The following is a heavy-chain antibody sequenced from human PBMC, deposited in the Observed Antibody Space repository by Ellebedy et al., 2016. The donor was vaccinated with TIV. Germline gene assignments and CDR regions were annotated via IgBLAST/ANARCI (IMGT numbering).Heavy chain of an antibody. J-gene: IGHJ3*02. Sequence: GESLKISXAASGFTVSSNYMSWVRQAPGKGLEWVSVIYSGGSTYYADSVKGRFTISRDNSKNTLYLQMNSLRAEDTAVYYCANKPDAFDIWGQGTMVTVSS. CDR3: ANKPDAFDI. CDR1: GFTVSSNY. D-gene: IGHD1-14*01. V-gene: IGHV3-53*01. CDR2: IYSGGST.